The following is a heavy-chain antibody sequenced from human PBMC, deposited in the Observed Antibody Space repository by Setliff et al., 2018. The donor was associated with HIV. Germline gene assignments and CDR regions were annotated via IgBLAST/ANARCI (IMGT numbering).Heavy chain of an antibody. CDR3: ARADVLLCDY. V-gene: IGHV1-2*02. Sequence: ASVKVSCKASGYTFTDNYIHWVRQAPRQGLEWMAWINSASGGTNYAQNFQGRVTITSDTSVSTAYMELRRLSSDDTAVYYCARADVLLCDYWGQGTLVTVSS. D-gene: IGHD3-16*01. CDR2: INSASGGT. J-gene: IGHJ4*02. CDR1: GYTFTDNY.